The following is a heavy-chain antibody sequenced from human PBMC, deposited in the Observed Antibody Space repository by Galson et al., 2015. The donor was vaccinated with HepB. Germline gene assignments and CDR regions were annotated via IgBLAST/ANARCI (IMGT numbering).Heavy chain of an antibody. CDR2: IIPIFGTA. Sequence: SVKVSCKASGGTFSSYAISWVRQAPGQGLEWMGGIIPIFGTANYAQKFQGRVTITADESTSTAYMELSSLRSEDTAVYYCARVGLAALSSDWFDPWGQGTLVTVSS. D-gene: IGHD6-6*01. CDR1: GGTFSSYA. J-gene: IGHJ5*02. CDR3: ARVGLAALSSDWFDP. V-gene: IGHV1-69*13.